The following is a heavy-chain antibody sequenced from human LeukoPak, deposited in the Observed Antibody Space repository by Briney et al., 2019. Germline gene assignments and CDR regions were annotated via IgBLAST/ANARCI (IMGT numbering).Heavy chain of an antibody. J-gene: IGHJ3*02. CDR3: ARDPYYDILIGLDI. CDR2: INPNSGGT. V-gene: IGHV1-2*02. D-gene: IGHD3-9*01. CDR1: GYTFTGYY. Sequence: ASVKVSCKASGYTFTGYYMHWVRQAPGQGLEWMGWINPNSGGTNYAQKFQGRVTMTRDTSISTAYMELSRLRSDDTAVYYCARDPYYDILIGLDIWGQGTMVTVSS.